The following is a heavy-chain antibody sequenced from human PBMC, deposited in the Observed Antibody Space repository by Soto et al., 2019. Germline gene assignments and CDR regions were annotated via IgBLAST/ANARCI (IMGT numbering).Heavy chain of an antibody. Sequence: ASVKVSCKASGYTFTSYGISWVRQAPGQGLEWMGRISAYNGNTNYAQKLQGRVTMTTDTSTSTAYMELSSLRSEDTAVYYCARLRDMITFGGVIDNEYFQHWGQGTLVTVSS. J-gene: IGHJ1*01. V-gene: IGHV1-18*01. D-gene: IGHD3-16*02. CDR3: ARLRDMITFGGVIDNEYFQH. CDR2: ISAYNGNT. CDR1: GYTFTSYG.